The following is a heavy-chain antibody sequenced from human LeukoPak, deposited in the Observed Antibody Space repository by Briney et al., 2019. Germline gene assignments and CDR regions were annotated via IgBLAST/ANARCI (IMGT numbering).Heavy chain of an antibody. CDR2: INSDGSST. J-gene: IGHJ6*02. CDR3: ARGGGLDV. Sequence: GGSLRLSCAASGFTFSNYWMHWVRQAPGKGLVWVSRINSDGSSTTYADSVKGRFTISRDNAKNSLYLQMSNLRAEDTAVYFCARGGGLDVWGQGATVTVSS. D-gene: IGHD3-16*01. V-gene: IGHV3-74*01. CDR1: GFTFSNYW.